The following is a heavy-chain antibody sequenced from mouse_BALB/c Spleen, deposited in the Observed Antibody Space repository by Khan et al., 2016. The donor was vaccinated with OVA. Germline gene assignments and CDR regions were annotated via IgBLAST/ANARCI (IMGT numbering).Heavy chain of an antibody. CDR1: GFTFSTYG. Sequence: EVELVESGGDFVRPGGSLKLSCAASGFTFSTYGMSWVRQTPDKRLEWVATINTGGAYTYYPDTVKGRFTISRANAKNTLYLQLSSLKSDDTSIYYCARLAYYYNSEGFAYWGRGTLVTVSA. D-gene: IGHD1-1*01. J-gene: IGHJ3*01. CDR3: ARLAYYYNSEGFAY. CDR2: INTGGAYT. V-gene: IGHV5-6*01.